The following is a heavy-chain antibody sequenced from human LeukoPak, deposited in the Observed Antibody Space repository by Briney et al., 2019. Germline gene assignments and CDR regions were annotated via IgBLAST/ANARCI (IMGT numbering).Heavy chain of an antibody. CDR2: ISGSGSSI. V-gene: IGHV3-11*01. CDR3: ARGKISYDTSGYPIFHY. CDR1: GFTFSDYY. J-gene: IGHJ4*02. D-gene: IGHD3-22*01. Sequence: PGGSLRLSCAASGFTFSDYYMSWVRQAPGKGLEWVSYISGSGSSIYQADSVKGRFTISRDNAKNSLYLQMNSLRAEDTAVYYRARGKISYDTSGYPIFHYWGQGTLVTVSS.